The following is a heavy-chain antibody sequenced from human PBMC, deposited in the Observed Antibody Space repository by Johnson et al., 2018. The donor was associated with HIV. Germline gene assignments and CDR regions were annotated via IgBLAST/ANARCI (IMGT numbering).Heavy chain of an antibody. CDR1: GFTFSTYG. V-gene: IGHV3-33*06. CDR2: IWYDGSTK. J-gene: IGHJ3*01. CDR3: AKDRAAAGSLGVFDF. Sequence: VQLVESGGGVVHPGRSLRLSCAASGFTFSTYGIHWVRQAPGKGLEWVSSIWYDGSTKRYTDSVKGRFTVSRDNSKTTLYLQMNTLRVEDTAGYYCAKDRAAAGSLGVFDFWGQGTMVTVSS. D-gene: IGHD6-13*01.